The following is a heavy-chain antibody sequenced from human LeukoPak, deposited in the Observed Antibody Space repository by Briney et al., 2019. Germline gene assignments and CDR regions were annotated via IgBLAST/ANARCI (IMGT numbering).Heavy chain of an antibody. CDR1: GGSISSYY. V-gene: IGHV4-59*08. Sequence: SETLSLTCTVSGGSISSYYWSWIRQPPGKGLEWIGYIYYSGSTNYNPSLKSGVTISVDTSKNQFSLKLTSVTAADTAVYYCALGNCPTTSCYPGVAFDIWGQGTMVTVSS. D-gene: IGHD2-2*01. CDR2: IYYSGST. CDR3: ALGNCPTTSCYPGVAFDI. J-gene: IGHJ3*02.